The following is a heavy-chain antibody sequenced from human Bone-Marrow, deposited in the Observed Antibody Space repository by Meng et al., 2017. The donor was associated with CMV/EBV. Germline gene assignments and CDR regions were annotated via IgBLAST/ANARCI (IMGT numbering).Heavy chain of an antibody. CDR3: AKDLWNTTPLGDYFDS. J-gene: IGHJ4*02. Sequence: SGFSFSNYAMLWVRHSPGKGLEYLASISGSGRYTYYVDPVRGRFTISRDNSKNILYLQMNSLTAADAGFYYCAKDLWNTTPLGDYFDSWSQGVLVTVSS. V-gene: IGHV3-23*01. CDR2: ISGSGRYT. D-gene: IGHD1/OR15-1a*01. CDR1: GFSFSNYA.